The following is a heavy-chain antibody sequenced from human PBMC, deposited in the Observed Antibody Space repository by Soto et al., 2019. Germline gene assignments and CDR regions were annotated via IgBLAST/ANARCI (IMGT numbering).Heavy chain of an antibody. V-gene: IGHV5-51*01. J-gene: IGHJ3*02. D-gene: IGHD3-22*01. CDR3: ARSRYYYDSSGYYYDHAFDI. CDR1: GYSFTSYW. CDR2: IYPGDSDT. Sequence: SGESLKISCKGSGYSFTSYWIGWVRHMPGKGLEWMGIIYPGDSDTRYSPSFQGQVTISADKSISTAYLQWSSLKASDTAMYYCARSRYYYDSSGYYYDHAFDIWGQRTMVTVSS.